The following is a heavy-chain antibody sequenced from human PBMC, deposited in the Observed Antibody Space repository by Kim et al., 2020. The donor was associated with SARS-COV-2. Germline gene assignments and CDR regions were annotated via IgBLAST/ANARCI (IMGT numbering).Heavy chain of an antibody. Sequence: VKGRITISGDNAKNSLYLQINSLRAEDTAVYYCARDESNIVGATNCFDYWGQGTLVTVSS. D-gene: IGHD1-26*01. J-gene: IGHJ4*02. CDR3: ARDESNIVGATNCFDY. V-gene: IGHV3-11*04.